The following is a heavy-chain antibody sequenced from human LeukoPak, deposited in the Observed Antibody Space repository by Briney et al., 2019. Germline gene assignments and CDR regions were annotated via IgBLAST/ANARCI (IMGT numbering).Heavy chain of an antibody. D-gene: IGHD5-18*01. CDR1: GGSISSYY. Sequence: SETLSLTCTVSGGSISSYYWSWIRQPPGKGLEWIGYIYYSGSTNYNPSLKSRVTISVDTSKNQFSLKLSSVTAADTAVYYCARVGYSYGWYFDLWGRGTLVTVSS. CDR3: ARVGYSYGWYFDL. V-gene: IGHV4-59*01. J-gene: IGHJ2*01. CDR2: IYYSGST.